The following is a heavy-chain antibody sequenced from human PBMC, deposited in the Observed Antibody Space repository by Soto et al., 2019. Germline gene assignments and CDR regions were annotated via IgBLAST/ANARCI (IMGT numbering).Heavy chain of an antibody. CDR3: ARDSSSSGYYYGMDV. J-gene: IGHJ6*02. Sequence: QVHLVQSGAEVKKPGASVKVSCKASNETLTTYGISWVRQAPGQGLEWMGWVCGYSGHSSSAQEFQDRVIMTTDTSTNTAYMELRSLTSDDSAVYFCARDSSSSGYYYGMDVWGQGTTVTVSS. V-gene: IGHV1-18*01. D-gene: IGHD6-6*01. CDR2: VCGYSGHS. CDR1: NETLTTYG.